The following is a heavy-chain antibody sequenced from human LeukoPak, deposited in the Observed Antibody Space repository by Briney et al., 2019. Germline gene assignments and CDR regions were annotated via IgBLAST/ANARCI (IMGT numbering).Heavy chain of an antibody. CDR1: GDSIYSNTYY. J-gene: IGHJ6*03. CDR2: IYYNGAT. Sequence: SETLSLTCIVSGDSIYSNTYYWAWIRQPPGKGLEWIATIYYNGATYTNPSLKSRITISVDTSNNQFSLKVSSVTAADTAVYYCARSPDYYYMDVWGKGTTVTVSS. CDR3: ARSPDYYYMDV. V-gene: IGHV4-39*01.